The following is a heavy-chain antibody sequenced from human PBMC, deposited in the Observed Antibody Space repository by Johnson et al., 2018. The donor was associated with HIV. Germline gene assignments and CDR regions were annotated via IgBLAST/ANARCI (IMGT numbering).Heavy chain of an antibody. Sequence: VQLVESVGGLVQPGGSLRLSCVGSSNYKSWVRQAPGKGLEWVSVIYSGGSTYYADSVKGRFTISRDNPKNTVYLQMNSLRAEDTAIYYCIKETGANSAFEIWGQGTMVTVSS. V-gene: IGHV3-53*01. J-gene: IGHJ3*02. D-gene: IGHD1-7*01. CDR1: SNY. CDR3: IKETGANSAFEI. CDR2: IYSGGST.